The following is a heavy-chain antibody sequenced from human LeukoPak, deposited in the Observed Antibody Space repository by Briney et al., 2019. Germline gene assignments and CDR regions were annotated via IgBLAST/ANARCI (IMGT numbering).Heavy chain of an antibody. V-gene: IGHV3-48*01. CDR3: ARGLEEYGDNWLDP. Sequence: PGGSLRLSCAASGFTFSSYSMNWVRQAPGKGLEWVSYISSSSSTIYYADSVKGRFTISRDNAKNSLYLQMNSLRAEDTAAYYCARGLEEYGDNWLDPWGQRTLVTVSS. D-gene: IGHD4-17*01. CDR1: GFTFSSYS. J-gene: IGHJ5*02. CDR2: ISSSSSTI.